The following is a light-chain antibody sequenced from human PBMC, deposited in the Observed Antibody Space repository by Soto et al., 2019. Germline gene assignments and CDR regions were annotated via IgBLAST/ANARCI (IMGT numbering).Light chain of an antibody. Sequence: EIVLTQSPGTLSLSPGERATLSCRASQSISNTFLAWYQQKPDQAPRLLIYGASSRATGTPDRFSGSGSGTDFTLSISRLEPEDFAVYYCQQYGASPIYTFGQGTKLEIK. J-gene: IGKJ2*01. CDR3: QQYGASPIYT. CDR1: QSISNTF. CDR2: GAS. V-gene: IGKV3-20*01.